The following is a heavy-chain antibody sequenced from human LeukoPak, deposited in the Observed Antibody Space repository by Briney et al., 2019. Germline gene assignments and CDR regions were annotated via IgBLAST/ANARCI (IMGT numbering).Heavy chain of an antibody. D-gene: IGHD6-13*01. CDR1: GYTFTGYY. CDR2: INPNSGGT. J-gene: IGHJ5*02. V-gene: IGHV1-2*02. CDR3: ARARPRIAAAGLPYNCFDP. Sequence: GASVKVSCKASGYTFTGYYMHWVRQAPGQGLEWMGWINPNSGGTNYAQKFQGRVTMTRDTSISTAYMELSRLRSDDTAVYYCARARPRIAAAGLPYNCFDPWGQGTLVTVSS.